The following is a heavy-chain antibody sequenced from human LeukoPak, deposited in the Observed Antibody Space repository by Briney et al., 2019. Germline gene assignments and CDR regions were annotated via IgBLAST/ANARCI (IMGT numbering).Heavy chain of an antibody. J-gene: IGHJ4*02. CDR3: AKEGTASKPSDLDY. V-gene: IGHV3-30*02. CDR1: GFTLSDYG. D-gene: IGHD1/OR15-1a*01. CDR2: IRYDGSNE. Sequence: GGSLRLSCAASGFTLSDYGMHWVRQAPGKGLEWVAFIRYDGSNEYYADSVKGRFTISRDSPKNTLYLQMNSLRAEDTAVYYCAKEGTASKPSDLDYWGQGTLVTVSS.